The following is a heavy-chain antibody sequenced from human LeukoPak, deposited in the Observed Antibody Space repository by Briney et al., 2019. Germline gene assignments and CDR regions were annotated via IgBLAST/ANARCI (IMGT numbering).Heavy chain of an antibody. Sequence: ASVKVSCKASGYTFTGYYMHWVRQAPGQGLEWMGRINPNGGGTNCAQKFQGRVTMTRDTSISTAYMELSRLRSDDTAVYFCARVGPTASAFDIWGQGTMVTVSS. D-gene: IGHD1-26*01. CDR2: INPNGGGT. CDR3: ARVGPTASAFDI. J-gene: IGHJ3*02. CDR1: GYTFTGYY. V-gene: IGHV1-2*06.